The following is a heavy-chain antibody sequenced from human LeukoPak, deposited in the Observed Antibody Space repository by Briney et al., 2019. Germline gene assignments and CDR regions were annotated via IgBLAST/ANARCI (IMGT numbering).Heavy chain of an antibody. CDR1: GFTVSSDS. CDR2: IYSGGST. CDR3: ARDLDPSSSPFPYYFDY. D-gene: IGHD6-6*01. Sequence: GGSLRLSSTVSGFTVSSDSMSWVRQAPGKGLEWVSFIYSGGSTHYSDSVKGRFTISRDNAKNSLYLQMNSLRAEDTALYYCARDLDPSSSPFPYYFDYWGQGTLVTVSS. J-gene: IGHJ4*02. V-gene: IGHV3-53*01.